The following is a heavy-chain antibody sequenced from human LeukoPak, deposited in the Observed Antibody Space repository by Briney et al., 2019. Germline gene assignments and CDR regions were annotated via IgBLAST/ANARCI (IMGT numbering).Heavy chain of an antibody. V-gene: IGHV4-4*02. CDR3: ARDRGYSYGPLDY. D-gene: IGHD5-18*01. CDR1: GGSISSSNW. Sequence: PSETLSLTCAVSGGSISSSNWWSWVRQPPGKGLEWIGEIYHSGSPNYNPSLKSRVTISVDKSKNQFSLRLSSVTAADTAVYYCARDRGYSYGPLDYWGQGTLVTVSS. J-gene: IGHJ4*02. CDR2: IYHSGSP.